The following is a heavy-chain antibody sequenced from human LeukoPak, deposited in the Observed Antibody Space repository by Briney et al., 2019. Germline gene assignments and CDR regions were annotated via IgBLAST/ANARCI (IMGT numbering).Heavy chain of an antibody. D-gene: IGHD2-2*01. J-gene: IGHJ4*02. CDR2: INTDGSSP. CDR1: GFTFSAYW. V-gene: IGHV3-74*01. CDR3: ARISGTDERY. Sequence: GGSLRLSSAASGFTFSAYWMHWVRQAPGKGLVWDSLINTDGSSPTCAASVKGRFTISRDNAKNSLYLQMNSLRAEDTAVYYCARISGTDERYWGQGTLVTVSS.